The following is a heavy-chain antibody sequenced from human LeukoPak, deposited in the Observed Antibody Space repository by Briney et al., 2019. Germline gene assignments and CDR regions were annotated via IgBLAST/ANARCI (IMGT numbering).Heavy chain of an antibody. J-gene: IGHJ4*02. CDR2: IYYSGST. D-gene: IGHD4-17*01. CDR3: ARDHAYGDERFDY. V-gene: IGHV4-30-4*01. Sequence: SETLSLTCTVSGGSISSGDYYWCWIRQPPGKGLEWIGFIYYSGSTYYNPSLKGRVTISVDTSKDQFSLKLSSVTAADTAVYYCARDHAYGDERFDYWGQGTLVTVSS. CDR1: GGSISSGDYY.